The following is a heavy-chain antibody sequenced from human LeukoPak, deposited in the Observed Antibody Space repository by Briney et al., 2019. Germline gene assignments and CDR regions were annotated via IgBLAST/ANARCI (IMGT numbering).Heavy chain of an antibody. V-gene: IGHV4-59*01. CDR2: IYYSGRP. CDR3: ARDLGYSSSRVENWFDP. D-gene: IGHD6-13*01. Sequence: PSETLSLTCIVSGGSITIYYWSWIRPPPREGLEWIGYIYYSGRPNYNPSLRRRATIPVDTPQNQFSLKLSSVCAADTAVYYCARDLGYSSSRVENWFDPGAREPWSPSPQ. J-gene: IGHJ5*02. CDR1: GGSITIYY.